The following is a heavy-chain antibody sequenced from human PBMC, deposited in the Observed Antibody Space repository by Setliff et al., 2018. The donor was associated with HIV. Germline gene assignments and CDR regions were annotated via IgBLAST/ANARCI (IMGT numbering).Heavy chain of an antibody. V-gene: IGHV3-7*03. J-gene: IGHJ5*02. CDR3: ANLWELGA. CDR2: IKQDGSEI. D-gene: IGHD3-16*01. Sequence: GGSLRLSCAASGFTFSSSWMGWVRQSPGKGLEWVATIKQDGSEIYYMDSVKGRFTISRDNARTSLFLEMRSLRDEDTAVYLCANLWELGAWGQGTLVTVSS. CDR1: GFTFSSSW.